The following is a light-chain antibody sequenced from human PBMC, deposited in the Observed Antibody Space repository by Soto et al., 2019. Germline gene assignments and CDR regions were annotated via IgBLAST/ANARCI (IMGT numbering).Light chain of an antibody. CDR3: MQALQTPLT. CDR1: QSLLHRNGYNY. Sequence: DIVMTQSPLSLPVTPGEPASISCRSSQSLLHRNGYNYLDWYLQKPGQSPQLLIYLGSNRASGVPDRFRGSGSGTDXTLKIXRVEAEDVGVYYCMQALQTPLTFGGGTKVEIK. J-gene: IGKJ4*01. CDR2: LGS. V-gene: IGKV2-28*01.